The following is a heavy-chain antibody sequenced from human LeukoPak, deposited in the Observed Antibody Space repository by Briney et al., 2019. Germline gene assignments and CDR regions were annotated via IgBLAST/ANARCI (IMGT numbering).Heavy chain of an antibody. CDR2: IIPILGIA. V-gene: IGHV1-69*04. Sequence: SVNVSCKASGGTFSSYAISWVRQAPGQGLEWMGRIIPILGIANYAQKFQGRVTITADKSTSTAYMELSSLRSEDTAVYYCASGSEQWLLPNYCYYGMDVWGQGTAVTVSS. J-gene: IGHJ6*02. CDR1: GGTFSSYA. D-gene: IGHD6-19*01. CDR3: ASGSEQWLLPNYCYYGMDV.